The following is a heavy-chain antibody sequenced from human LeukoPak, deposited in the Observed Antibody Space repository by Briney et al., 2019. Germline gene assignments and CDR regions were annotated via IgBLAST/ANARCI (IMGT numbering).Heavy chain of an antibody. CDR1: RFTFSSYA. CDR3: AKVWGSYSTGYFDY. J-gene: IGHJ4*02. D-gene: IGHD1-26*01. V-gene: IGHV3-23*01. Sequence: GGSLRLSCAASRFTFSSYAMNWVRQAPGKGLEWVSAISGSGGSIYYTDSVKGRFTISRDNSKNTLFLQMNSLRAEDTAVYYCAKVWGSYSTGYFDYWGQGTRVTVSS. CDR2: ISGSGGSI.